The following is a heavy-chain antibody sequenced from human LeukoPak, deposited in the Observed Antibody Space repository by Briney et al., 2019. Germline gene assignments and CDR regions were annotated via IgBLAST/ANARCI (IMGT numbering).Heavy chain of an antibody. CDR3: ATEGYCSSTSCSSYGMDV. V-gene: IGHV1-24*01. D-gene: IGHD2-2*01. J-gene: IGHJ6*02. CDR1: GYTLTELS. CDR2: FDPEDGET. Sequence: ASVKVSCKVSGYTLTELSMHWVRQAPGKGLEWMGGFDPEDGETIYAQKFQGRVTMTEDTSTDTAYMELSSLRSEDTAVYYCATEGYCSSTSCSSYGMDVWGQGTTVNVSS.